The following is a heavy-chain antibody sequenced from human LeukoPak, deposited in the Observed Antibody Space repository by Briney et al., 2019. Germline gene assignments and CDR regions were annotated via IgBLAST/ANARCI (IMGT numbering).Heavy chain of an antibody. Sequence: SETLSLTCAVSDVSFDDYYWSWVRQTPGKGLEWIGEINHSGYTNDSPSLKSRVTLSIDTSRKQFSLNLRSVTVADAGIYYCTRMTTGHDYWGQGTLVTVSS. CDR2: INHSGYT. CDR3: TRMTTGHDY. V-gene: IGHV4-34*01. D-gene: IGHD4-17*01. J-gene: IGHJ4*02. CDR1: DVSFDDYY.